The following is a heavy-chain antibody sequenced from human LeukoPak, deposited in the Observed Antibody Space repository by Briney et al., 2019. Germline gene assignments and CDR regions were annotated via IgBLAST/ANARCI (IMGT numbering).Heavy chain of an antibody. CDR2: IHYDGTT. CDR1: SGSVRSSSYY. V-gene: IGHV4-39*07. CDR3: ARDRRAFDI. J-gene: IGHJ3*02. Sequence: SETLSLTCTVSSGSVRSSSYYWGWIRQPPGKGLEWITSIHYDGTTHYNPSLKSRVTMSVDTSKNQFSLKLSSVTAADTAVYYCARDRRAFDIWGQGTMVTVSS.